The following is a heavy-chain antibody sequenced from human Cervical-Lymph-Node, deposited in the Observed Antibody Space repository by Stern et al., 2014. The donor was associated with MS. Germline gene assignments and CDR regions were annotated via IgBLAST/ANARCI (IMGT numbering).Heavy chain of an antibody. CDR1: GFTFSSYG. D-gene: IGHD5-24*01. CDR2: AWYDGSTA. CDR3: ARGHIPYAYNYLFDY. Sequence: VQLVESGGGVVQPGTSLRLSCAASGFTFSSYGMHWVRQAPGQGLEWVAIAWYDGSTAYYSNSVKGRFPISRDNSKNTLSLQMNSLTAEDTAVYYCARGHIPYAYNYLFDYWGQGTLVTVSS. V-gene: IGHV3-33*01. J-gene: IGHJ4*02.